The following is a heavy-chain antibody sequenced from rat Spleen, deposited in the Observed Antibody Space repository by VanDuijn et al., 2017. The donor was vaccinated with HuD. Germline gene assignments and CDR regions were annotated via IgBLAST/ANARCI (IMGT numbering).Heavy chain of an antibody. Sequence: VQLQESGPGLVKPSQSLSLTCSVTAYSIISSYRWNWIRKFPGNKLEWMGHINSAGTTTHNPSLKSRISITRDTSKNQFFLQVNSVTTEDTATYYCARSGGSWFAYWGQGTLVTVSS. J-gene: IGHJ3*01. CDR3: ARSGGSWFAY. D-gene: IGHD1-11*01. CDR1: AYSIISSYR. V-gene: IGHV3-3*01. CDR2: INSAGTT.